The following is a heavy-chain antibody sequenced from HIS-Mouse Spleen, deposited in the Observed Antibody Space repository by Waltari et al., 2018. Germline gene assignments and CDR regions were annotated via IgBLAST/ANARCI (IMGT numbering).Heavy chain of an antibody. V-gene: IGHV3-30*18. J-gene: IGHJ4*02. CDR1: GFTFSSYG. Sequence: QVQLVESGGGVVQPGRSLRLSCAASGFTFSSYGMHWVGQAPGKGLEWVAVISYDGSNKYYADSVKGRFTISRDKSKNTLYLQMNSLRAEDTAVYYCAKDKHHAFDYWGQGTLVTVSS. CDR2: ISYDGSNK. CDR3: AKDKHHAFDY.